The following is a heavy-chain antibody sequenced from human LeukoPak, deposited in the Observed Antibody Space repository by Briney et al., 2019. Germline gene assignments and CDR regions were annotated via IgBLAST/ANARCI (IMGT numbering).Heavy chain of an antibody. J-gene: IGHJ6*03. V-gene: IGHV3-64*01. CDR1: GFTFSSYA. Sequence: PGGSLRLSCAASGFTFSSYAMHWVRQAPGKGLEYVSAISSNGGNTYYANSVKGRFTISRDNSKNTLYLQMGSLRAEDMAVYYCARDAAAAGSGWAYYYYYMDVWGKGTTVTVSS. CDR3: ARDAAAAGSGWAYYYYYMDV. CDR2: ISSNGGNT. D-gene: IGHD6-13*01.